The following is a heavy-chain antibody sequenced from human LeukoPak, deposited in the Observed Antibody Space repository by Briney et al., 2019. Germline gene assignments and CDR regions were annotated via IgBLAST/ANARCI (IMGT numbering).Heavy chain of an antibody. V-gene: IGHV3-7*01. CDR3: ARDSYGSGRIYYYYGMDV. J-gene: IGHJ6*02. CDR2: IKQDGSEK. D-gene: IGHD3-10*01. Sequence: GGSLRLSCAASGFTFSSYWMSWVRQAPGKGLEWVANIKQDGSEKYYVDSVKGRFTISRDNAKNSLYLQTNSLRAEDTAVYYCARDSYGSGRIYYYYGMDVWGQGTLVTVSS. CDR1: GFTFSSYW.